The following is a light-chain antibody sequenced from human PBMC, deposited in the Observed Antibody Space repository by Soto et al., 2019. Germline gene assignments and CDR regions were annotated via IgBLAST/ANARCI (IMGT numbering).Light chain of an antibody. CDR2: AAS. CDR3: LQDHTYTWT. CDR1: QDIRSD. J-gene: IGKJ1*01. Sequence: AIQVTQSPSSLSASVGDRVTIYFRASQDIRSDLCWYQQEPGKAPKMLXFAASNLQSGVPSRFSVNASGTTFTLTISSLKNEDVATYYCLQDHTYTWTFGQGTKVDIK. V-gene: IGKV1-6*01.